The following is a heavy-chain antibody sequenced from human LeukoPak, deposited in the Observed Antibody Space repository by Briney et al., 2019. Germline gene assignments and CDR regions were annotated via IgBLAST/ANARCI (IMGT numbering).Heavy chain of an antibody. Sequence: GGSLRLACAASGFTFSSYWMHWVRQAPGKGLVWVSRIDTDGSFTSYADSVRGRFTISRDNAKNTLYLQMSSLRAEDTAVYYCIRGTVGAPGNDYWGQGTLVTVSS. CDR1: GFTFSSYW. J-gene: IGHJ4*02. D-gene: IGHD4-23*01. CDR2: IDTDGSFT. V-gene: IGHV3-74*01. CDR3: IRGTVGAPGNDY.